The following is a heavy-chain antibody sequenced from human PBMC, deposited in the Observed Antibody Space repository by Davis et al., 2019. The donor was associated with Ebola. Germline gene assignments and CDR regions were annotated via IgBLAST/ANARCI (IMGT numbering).Heavy chain of an antibody. CDR3: ARGAARYCSSTSCYRGTRWFDP. CDR2: INHSGST. D-gene: IGHD2-2*02. Sequence: SETLSLTCTVSGGSISSYYWSWIRQPPGKGLEWIGEINHSGSTNYNPSLKSRVTISVDTSKNQFSLKLSSVTAADTAVYYCARGAARYCSSTSCYRGTRWFDPWGQGTLVTVSS. J-gene: IGHJ5*02. CDR1: GGSISSYY. V-gene: IGHV4-34*01.